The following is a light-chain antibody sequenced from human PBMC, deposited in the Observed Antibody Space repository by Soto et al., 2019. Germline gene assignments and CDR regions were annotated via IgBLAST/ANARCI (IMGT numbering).Light chain of an antibody. J-gene: IGLJ3*02. CDR3: NSYTSSRTLV. Sequence: QSALTQPASVSGSPGQWITISCTGTSSDVGGYNFVSWYQQHPGKAPKLMIYEVSNRPSGVSNRFSGSKSGNTASLTISGLQAEDEADYYCNSYTSSRTLVFGGGTKLTVL. V-gene: IGLV2-14*01. CDR1: SSDVGGYNF. CDR2: EVS.